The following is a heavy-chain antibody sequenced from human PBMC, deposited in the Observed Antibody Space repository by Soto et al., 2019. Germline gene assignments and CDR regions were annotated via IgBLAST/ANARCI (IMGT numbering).Heavy chain of an antibody. CDR2: ISAYNGNT. D-gene: IGHD1-26*01. CDR3: ARYGATTAFDY. Sequence: QVQLVQSGTEVKKPGASVKVSCKASGYTFTSYGISWVRQAPGQGLEWMGWISAYNGNTYYAQTLQGTVTMTTATSTTTAYMELRTLISDDTAVYYCARYGATTAFDYWGQGTLVTVSS. J-gene: IGHJ4*02. CDR1: GYTFTSYG. V-gene: IGHV1-18*01.